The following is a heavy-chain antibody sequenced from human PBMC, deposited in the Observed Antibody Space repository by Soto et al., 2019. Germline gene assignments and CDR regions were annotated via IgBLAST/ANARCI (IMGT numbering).Heavy chain of an antibody. CDR1: GGTFMRHV. CDR2: VVPIFGTT. Sequence: GXSVEVSCKTYGGTFMRHVIGWVRQAPGQGLEWMGGVVPIFGTTNYAQKFKGRIKITADELTSTAFMELSSLTSEDTAVYYCVRGGSEGTGWYIWFDPWGQGTLVTVSS. J-gene: IGHJ5*02. D-gene: IGHD6-19*01. V-gene: IGHV1-69*13. CDR3: VRGGSEGTGWYIWFDP.